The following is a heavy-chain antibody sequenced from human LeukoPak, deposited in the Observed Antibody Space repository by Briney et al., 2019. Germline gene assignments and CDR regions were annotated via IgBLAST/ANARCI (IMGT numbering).Heavy chain of an antibody. J-gene: IGHJ4*02. Sequence: GGALRLSCAASGFTFSKYWMRWVGQAPGKGGEGVAEISQSGSEKYYVDSVKGGVTISRENAENSLYLQVNSLRAEDTAVYYCARGRYGGISYYFDSWGQGTLFTVSS. D-gene: IGHD4-23*01. V-gene: IGHV3-7*01. CDR1: GFTFSKYW. CDR2: ISQSGSEK. CDR3: ARGRYGGISYYFDS.